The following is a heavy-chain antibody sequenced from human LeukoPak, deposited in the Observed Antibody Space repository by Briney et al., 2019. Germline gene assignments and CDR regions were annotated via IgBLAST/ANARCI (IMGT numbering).Heavy chain of an antibody. D-gene: IGHD4-11*01. Sequence: PSETLSLTCTVSGGSISSYYWSWIRQPPGKGLEWIGYIYYSGSTNYNPSLKSRVTISVDTSKNQFSLKLSSATAADTAVYYCARVGTHDYSNYGLDYWGQGTLVTVSS. CDR2: IYYSGST. CDR3: ARVGTHDYSNYGLDY. J-gene: IGHJ4*02. CDR1: GGSISSYY. V-gene: IGHV4-59*01.